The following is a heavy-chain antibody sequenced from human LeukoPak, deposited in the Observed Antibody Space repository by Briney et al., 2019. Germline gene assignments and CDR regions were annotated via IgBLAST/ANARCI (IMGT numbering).Heavy chain of an antibody. CDR2: IYYSGST. J-gene: IGHJ6*03. D-gene: IGHD3-3*01. V-gene: IGHV4-30-4*08. CDR3: ARPKASEYYDFWSAPQPYMDV. CDR1: GGSISSGDYY. Sequence: SQTLSLTCTVSGGSISSGDYYWSWIRQPLGKGLEWIGYIYYSGSTYYNPSLKSRVTISVDTSKNQFSLKLSSVTAADTAVYYCARPKASEYYDFWSAPQPYMDVWGKGTTVTVSS.